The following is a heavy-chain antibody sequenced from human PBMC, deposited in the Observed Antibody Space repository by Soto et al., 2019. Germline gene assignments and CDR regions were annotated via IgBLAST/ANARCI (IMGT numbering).Heavy chain of an antibody. D-gene: IGHD1-1*01. CDR3: ARDPSVITSGTTERPFYF. J-gene: IGHJ4*02. CDR1: GYTFNSYG. Sequence: QVHLVQSGPEVKKPGASVKVSCKASGYTFNSYGVSWVRQAPGQGLEWMGWISTYNGNTNYEQKFQGRVTMTTDTSTSTAYMELRSLRSDDTAVYYCARDPSVITSGTTERPFYFWGQRTLFTVSS. V-gene: IGHV1-18*01. CDR2: ISTYNGNT.